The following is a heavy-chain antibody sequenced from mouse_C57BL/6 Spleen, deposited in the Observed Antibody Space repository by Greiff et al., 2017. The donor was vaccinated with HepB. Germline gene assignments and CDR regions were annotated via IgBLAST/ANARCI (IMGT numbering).Heavy chain of an antibody. CDR2: ISSGGSYT. Sequence: EVQLVESGGDLVKPGGSLKLSCAASGFTFSSYGMSWVRQTPDKRLEWVSTISSGGSYTYYPDSVKGRFTISRDNAKNTLYLQMSSLKSEDTAMYYCARHYSKRENYFDYWGQGTTLTVSS. CDR3: ARHYSKRENYFDY. CDR1: GFTFSSYG. V-gene: IGHV5-6*01. D-gene: IGHD2-5*01. J-gene: IGHJ2*01.